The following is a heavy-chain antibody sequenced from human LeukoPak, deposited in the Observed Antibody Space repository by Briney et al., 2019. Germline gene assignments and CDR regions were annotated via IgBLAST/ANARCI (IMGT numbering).Heavy chain of an antibody. Sequence: SETLSLTCTVSGGSISSSSYFWGWIRQPPGKGLEWIGSVYYSGNTYYNPSLKSRSTISVDTSKNQFSLRLSSVTAADTAVYYCARVARYGGYTQYFQPWGQGTLVTVSS. V-gene: IGHV4-39*07. J-gene: IGHJ1*01. CDR2: VYYSGNT. CDR1: GGSISSSSYF. CDR3: ARVARYGGYTQYFQP. D-gene: IGHD4-23*01.